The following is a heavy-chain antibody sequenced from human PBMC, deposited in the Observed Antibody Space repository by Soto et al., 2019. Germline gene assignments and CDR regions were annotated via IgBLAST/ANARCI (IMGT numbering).Heavy chain of an antibody. D-gene: IGHD1-26*01. J-gene: IGHJ6*03. V-gene: IGHV3-74*01. CDR2: VNSDGSST. Sequence: EVQLEESGGGLVQPGGSLRLSCAASGFTFSTSWMHWVRQAPGKGLVWVSRVNSDGSSTTYADSVKGRFTISRDHAKNTLYLQMNSLEAEDTAVYYCARGVMITTTVSVYYYMDVWGKGTTVTVSS. CDR1: GFTFSTSW. CDR3: ARGVMITTTVSVYYYMDV.